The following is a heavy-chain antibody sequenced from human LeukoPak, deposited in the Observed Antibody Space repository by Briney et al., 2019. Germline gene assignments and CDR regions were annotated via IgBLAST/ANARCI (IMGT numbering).Heavy chain of an antibody. CDR1: GYTFSTYY. D-gene: IGHD3-10*01. CDR2: IHPTDGST. V-gene: IGHV1-46*01. CDR3: ARANGGGLDY. Sequence: ASVKVSCKTSGYTFSTYYMHLVRQAPGQGLEWLGIIHPTDGSTRYTQKIQGRVTTTRDTATGTVYLELSSLRSEDTAVYWCARANGGGLDYWGQGTLITVSS. J-gene: IGHJ4*02.